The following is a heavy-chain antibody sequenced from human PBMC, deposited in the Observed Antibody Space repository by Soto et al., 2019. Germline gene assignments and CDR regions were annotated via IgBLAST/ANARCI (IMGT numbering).Heavy chain of an antibody. CDR3: TRRTKGMTIVY. Sequence: EVQLVESGGDLVQPGGSLRLSCVASGFSFSNYDMHWVRQATGKGLDWIAAIGTSGDTYYPDSVKGRFTISREDAKNSLYLQMNSLRDGDTAMYYCTRRTKGMTIVYWGQGTLVTVSS. CDR2: IGTSGDT. V-gene: IGHV3-13*01. CDR1: GFSFSNYD. D-gene: IGHD4-4*01. J-gene: IGHJ4*02.